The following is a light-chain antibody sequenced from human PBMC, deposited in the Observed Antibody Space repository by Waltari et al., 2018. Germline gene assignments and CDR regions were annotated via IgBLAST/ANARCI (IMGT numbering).Light chain of an antibody. Sequence: EIVMTQSPATLSVSPGVRATLSCRASQSVSSNLAWYQQKPGQAPRLLIYGASTRATGIPARFGGSGSGTEFTLTISSLQSEDFAVYYCQQYNNWPPLTFGGGTKVEIK. CDR2: GAS. CDR1: QSVSSN. CDR3: QQYNNWPPLT. J-gene: IGKJ4*01. V-gene: IGKV3-15*01.